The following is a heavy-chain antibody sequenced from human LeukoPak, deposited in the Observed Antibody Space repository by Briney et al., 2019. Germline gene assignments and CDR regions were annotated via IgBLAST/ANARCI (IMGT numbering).Heavy chain of an antibody. V-gene: IGHV1-2*02. CDR2: INPNSGGT. CDR1: GYMFTKYG. Sequence: GASVKVSCKASGYMFTKYGISWVRQAPGQGLEWTGWINPNSGGTNYAQKVQGRVTMTRDTSISTAYMELRSLRSDDTAVYYCARGAVPVYYYYMDVWGKGTTVTVSS. CDR3: ARGAVPVYYYYMDV. D-gene: IGHD2-2*01. J-gene: IGHJ6*03.